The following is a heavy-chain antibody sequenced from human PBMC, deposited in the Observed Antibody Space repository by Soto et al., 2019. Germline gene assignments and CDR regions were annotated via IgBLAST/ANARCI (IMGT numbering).Heavy chain of an antibody. J-gene: IGHJ4*02. CDR3: ARDSFPIAVAGVNY. D-gene: IGHD6-19*01. V-gene: IGHV3-33*01. CDR1: GFTFSSYG. Sequence: VQLVESGGGVVQPGRSLRLSCAASGFTFSSYGMHWVRQAPGKGLEWVAVIWYDGSNKYYADSVKGRFTISRDNSKNTLYLQMNSLRAEDTAVYYCARDSFPIAVAGVNYWGQGTLVTVSS. CDR2: IWYDGSNK.